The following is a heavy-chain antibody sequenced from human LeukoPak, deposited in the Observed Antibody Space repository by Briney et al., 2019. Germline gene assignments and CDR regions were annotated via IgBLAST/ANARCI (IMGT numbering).Heavy chain of an antibody. V-gene: IGHV1-2*02. CDR1: GYTSTGYY. D-gene: IGHD6-13*01. CDR3: ARDQGAGTDRFWMNYYYGMDV. CDR2: INPNSGGT. J-gene: IGHJ6*02. Sequence: ASVKVSCKASGYTSTGYYMHWVRQAPGQGLEWMGWINPNSGGTNYAQKFQGRVTMTRDTSISTAYMELSRLRSDDTAVYYCARDQGAGTDRFWMNYYYGMDVWGQGTTVTVSS.